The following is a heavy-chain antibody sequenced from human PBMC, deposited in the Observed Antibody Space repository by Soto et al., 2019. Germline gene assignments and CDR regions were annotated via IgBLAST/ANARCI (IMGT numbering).Heavy chain of an antibody. Sequence: PSETLSLTCTVSGGSVSSGSYYWSWIRQPPGKGLEWIGYIYYSGSTNYNPSLKSRVTISVDTSKNQFSLKLSSVTAADTAVYYCARESGYYSETFDYWGQGTLVTVSS. V-gene: IGHV4-61*01. CDR3: ARESGYYSETFDY. D-gene: IGHD3-22*01. CDR2: IYYSGST. CDR1: GGSVSSGSYY. J-gene: IGHJ4*02.